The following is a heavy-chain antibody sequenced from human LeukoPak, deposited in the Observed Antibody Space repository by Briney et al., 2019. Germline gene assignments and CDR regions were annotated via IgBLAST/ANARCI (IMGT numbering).Heavy chain of an antibody. Sequence: ASVKVSCKASGGTFNRSAISWVRQAPGQGLEWMGGIIPIFGTAKYAQKFQGRVTITADKSTPTTYMELSSLRSEDTAVYYCARESMGGCSGGSCPNWFDPWGQGTLVTVSS. V-gene: IGHV1-69*06. D-gene: IGHD2-15*01. CDR1: GGTFNRSA. CDR3: ARESMGGCSGGSCPNWFDP. CDR2: IIPIFGTA. J-gene: IGHJ5*02.